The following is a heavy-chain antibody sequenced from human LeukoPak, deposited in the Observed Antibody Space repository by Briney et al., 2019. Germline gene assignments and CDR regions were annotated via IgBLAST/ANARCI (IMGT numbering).Heavy chain of an antibody. CDR2: IYYSGST. Sequence: SETLSLTCTVSGGSISSYYWSWIRQPPGKGLEWIGYIYYSGSTNYNPSLKSRVTISVDTSKNQFSLKLTSVTAADTAVYYCAREGLNMVRGIIPKEAWGWFDPWGQGTLVTVSS. CDR3: AREGLNMVRGIIPKEAWGWFDP. CDR1: GGSISSYY. J-gene: IGHJ5*02. D-gene: IGHD3-10*01. V-gene: IGHV4-59*12.